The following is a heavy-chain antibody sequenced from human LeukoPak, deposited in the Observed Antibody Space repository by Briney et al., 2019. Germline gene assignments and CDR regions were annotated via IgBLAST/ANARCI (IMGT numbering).Heavy chain of an antibody. CDR3: ARVPSGYTLGYGYYYYYMDV. J-gene: IGHJ6*03. CDR1: GFNFSYFP. V-gene: IGHV3-48*04. D-gene: IGHD5-18*01. CDR2: NSYCSSTI. Sequence: GALRLLCAVFGFNFSYFPMTWVRQAPGEGAEWVSYNSYCSSTIYYADSVKGRFTISRDNTKNALYLQMNSLRAEDTAVYYCARVPSGYTLGYGYYYYYMDVWGKGTTVTVSS.